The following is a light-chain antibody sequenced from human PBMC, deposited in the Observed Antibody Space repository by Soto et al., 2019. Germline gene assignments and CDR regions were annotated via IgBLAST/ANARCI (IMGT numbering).Light chain of an antibody. CDR1: SSDVGGYNY. CDR3: SSYTSSSTLWV. CDR2: DVS. Sequence: QSVLTQPASVSGSPGQSITISCTGTSSDVGGYNYVSWYQQHPGKAPKLMIYDVSNRPSGVSNRFSGSKSGITASLTISGLQAEDEADYYCSSYTSSSTLWVFGTGTKLTVL. J-gene: IGLJ1*01. V-gene: IGLV2-14*01.